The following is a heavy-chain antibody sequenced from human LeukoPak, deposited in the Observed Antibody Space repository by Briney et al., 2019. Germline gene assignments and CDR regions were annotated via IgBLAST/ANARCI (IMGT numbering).Heavy chain of an antibody. D-gene: IGHD2-2*01. V-gene: IGHV1-18*01. CDR3: ATQSIHCGAAACLGAFDI. CDR1: GYTFNNYD. J-gene: IGHJ3*02. CDR2: ISAYNGNT. Sequence: ASVKVSCKASGYTFNNYDISWVRQAPGQGLEWMGWISAYNGNTNYAQKLQGRVTMTTDTSTSTAYMELRSLRSDDTAVYYCATQSIHCGAAACLGAFDIWGQGTMVTVSS.